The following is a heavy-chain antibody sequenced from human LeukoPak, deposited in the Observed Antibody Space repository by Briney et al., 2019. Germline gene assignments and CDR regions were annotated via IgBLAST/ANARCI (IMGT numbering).Heavy chain of an antibody. V-gene: IGHV4-30-4*01. CDR2: IYYSGST. CDR1: GGSISSGNYY. J-gene: IGHJ3*02. CDR3: ARFRIVLIENAFDI. D-gene: IGHD3-16*02. Sequence: PSETLSLTCTVSGGSISSGNYYWSWLRQPPGKGLEWIGYIYYSGSTFYNVSLKSRLTMSVDTSKNQFSLKVTSVTAADTAVYYCARFRIVLIENAFDIWGQGTMVTVSS.